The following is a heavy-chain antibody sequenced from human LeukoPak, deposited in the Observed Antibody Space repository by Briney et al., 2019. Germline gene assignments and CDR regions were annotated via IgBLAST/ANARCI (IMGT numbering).Heavy chain of an antibody. J-gene: IGHJ6*03. CDR3: VRNAIYVTYYYFYTGV. D-gene: IGHD5/OR15-5a*01. CDR1: GYTFSSYG. V-gene: IGHV1-18*01. Sequence: GASLKASCKAAGYTFSSYGISWVRQAPGQGLEWMGCIIAYNVNTNNAQKLQGRVTMTTDTSTRTAYMELRRLRYDETAVYYCVRNAIYVTYYYFYTGVWGKGTTVTVSS. CDR2: IIAYNVNT.